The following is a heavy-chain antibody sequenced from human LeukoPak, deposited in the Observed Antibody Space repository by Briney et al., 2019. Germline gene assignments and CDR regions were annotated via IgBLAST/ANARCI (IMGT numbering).Heavy chain of an antibody. Sequence: GGSLRLSCAASGFTFSSFTLSWVRQAPGKGLEWVSAISGSGGSTYYADSVKGRFTISRDNFKNTLYLQMTSLRAEDTAVYYCARSYGYGVDAFDIWGQGTMVTVSS. CDR1: GFTFSSFT. CDR3: ARSYGYGVDAFDI. CDR2: ISGSGGST. V-gene: IGHV3-23*01. D-gene: IGHD5-18*01. J-gene: IGHJ3*02.